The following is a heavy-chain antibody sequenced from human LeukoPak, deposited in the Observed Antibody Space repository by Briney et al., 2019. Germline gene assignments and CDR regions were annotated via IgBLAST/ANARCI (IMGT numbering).Heavy chain of an antibody. CDR2: INPNSGGT. V-gene: IGHV1-2*02. J-gene: IGHJ4*02. Sequence: ASVKVSCKASGYTFTGYYMHWVRQAPGQGLEWMGWINPNSGGTNYAQKFQGRVTMTRDTSISTAYMELSRLRSDDTAVYYCASLIVVVTARPFDYWGQETLVTVSS. D-gene: IGHD2-21*02. CDR3: ASLIVVVTARPFDY. CDR1: GYTFTGYY.